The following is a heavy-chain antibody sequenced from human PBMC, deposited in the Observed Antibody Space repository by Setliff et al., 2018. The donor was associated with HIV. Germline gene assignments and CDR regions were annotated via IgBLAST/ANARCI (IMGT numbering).Heavy chain of an antibody. D-gene: IGHD3-22*01. CDR2: INNSGST. J-gene: IGHJ6*03. V-gene: IGHV4-34*01. CDR3: ARSRESSGYYWDYYYYLDV. Sequence: PSETLSLTCAVYGGSFSGYYWSWIRQPPGKGLEWIGEINNSGSTNYNPSLKSRVTISVDTSKNQFSLKLSSVTAADTAVYYCARSRESSGYYWDYYYYLDVWGKGTTVTVSS. CDR1: GGSFSGYY.